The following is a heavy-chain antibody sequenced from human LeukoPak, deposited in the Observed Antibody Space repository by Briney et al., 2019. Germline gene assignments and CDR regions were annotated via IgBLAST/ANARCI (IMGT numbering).Heavy chain of an antibody. Sequence: GGSLRLSCAASGFTFSSYAMSWVRQAPGKGLEWVSAISGSGGSTYYADSVKGRFTISRDNAKNSLYLQMNSLRAEDTAVYYCARGGHDSSGYYLLYFDYWGQGTLVTVSS. CDR3: ARGGHDSSGYYLLYFDY. D-gene: IGHD3-22*01. CDR1: GFTFSSYA. CDR2: ISGSGGST. J-gene: IGHJ4*02. V-gene: IGHV3-23*01.